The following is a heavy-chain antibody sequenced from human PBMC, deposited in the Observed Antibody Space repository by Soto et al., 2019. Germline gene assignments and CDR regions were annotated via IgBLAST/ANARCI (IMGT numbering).Heavy chain of an antibody. CDR2: ISAYNGNT. CDR3: ARGRRVKTYYDFWSGYPGMDV. Sequence: ASVKVSCKASGYTFTSYGISWVRQAPGQGLEWMGWISAYNGNTNYAQKLQGRVTMTTDTSTSTAYMELRSLRSDDTAVYYCARGRRVKTYYDFWSGYPGMDVWGQGTTVTV. J-gene: IGHJ6*02. D-gene: IGHD3-3*01. CDR1: GYTFTSYG. V-gene: IGHV1-18*04.